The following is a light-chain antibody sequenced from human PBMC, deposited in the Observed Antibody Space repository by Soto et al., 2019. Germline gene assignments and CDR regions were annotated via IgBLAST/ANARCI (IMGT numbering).Light chain of an antibody. J-gene: IGLJ2*01. CDR1: SSDVGGHNL. CDR3: CSYAGSSTQV. V-gene: IGLV2-23*01. Sequence: QSALTQPASVSGSPGQSITISCTGTSSDVGGHNLVSGYQQHPGKAPKLMIYEDDKRPSGVSNRFSGSKSGNTASLTISGLQAEDEGDYHCCSYAGSSTQVFGGGTKLTVL. CDR2: EDD.